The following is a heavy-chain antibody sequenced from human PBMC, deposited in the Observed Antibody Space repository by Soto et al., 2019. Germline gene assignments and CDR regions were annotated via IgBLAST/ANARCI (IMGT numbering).Heavy chain of an antibody. Sequence: SETLSLTCTVSGGSSSSSSYYWGWIRQPPGKGLEWIGSIYYSGSTYYNPSLKSRVTISVDTSKNQFSLKLSSVTAADTAVYYCASPPELYCSGGSCYRKFDAFDIWGQGTMVTVSS. CDR2: IYYSGST. CDR3: ASPPELYCSGGSCYRKFDAFDI. J-gene: IGHJ3*02. CDR1: GGSSSSSSYY. V-gene: IGHV4-39*01. D-gene: IGHD2-15*01.